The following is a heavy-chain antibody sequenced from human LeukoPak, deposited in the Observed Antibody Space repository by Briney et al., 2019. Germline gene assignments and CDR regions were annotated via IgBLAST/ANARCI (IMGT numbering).Heavy chain of an antibody. CDR2: IYSGGST. CDR3: ARVRFGEVDYYYGMDV. D-gene: IGHD3-10*01. J-gene: IGHJ6*02. CDR1: GFTVSSNY. Sequence: PGGSLRLSCAASGFTVSSNYMSWVRQAPGKGLEWVSVIYSGGSTYYADSVKGRFTISRDNSKNTLYLQMNSLRAEDTAVYYCARVRFGEVDYYYGMDVWGQGTTVTVSS. V-gene: IGHV3-53*01.